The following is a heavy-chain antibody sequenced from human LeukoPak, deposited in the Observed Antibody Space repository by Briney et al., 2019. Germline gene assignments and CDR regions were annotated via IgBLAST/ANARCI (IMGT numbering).Heavy chain of an antibody. D-gene: IGHD2-2*01. CDR1: GYTFSSYG. CDR3: ARGGYCSSTSCYPILIFDY. Sequence: ASVKVSCKASGYTFSSYGISWVRQAPGQGLEWMGWISAYNGNTNYAQKLQGRVTMTTDTSTSTDYMELRSLSSDDPAVYYCARGGYCSSTSCYPILIFDYWGQGTLVTVSS. CDR2: ISAYNGNT. V-gene: IGHV1-18*01. J-gene: IGHJ4*02.